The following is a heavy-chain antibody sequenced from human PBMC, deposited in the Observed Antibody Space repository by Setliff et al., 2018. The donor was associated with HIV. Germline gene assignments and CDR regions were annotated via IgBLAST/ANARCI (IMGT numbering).Heavy chain of an antibody. V-gene: IGHV4-59*01. Sequence: PSETLSLTCTVSDGSFSSDYWTWIRQTPGKGLEWIGYIYYSGSTKYNPSLTSRVTISVDTSKNHFSLKLTSVTAADTAVYYCARAEMATIVAFDIWGQGTMVTDS. CDR3: ARAEMATIVAFDI. CDR1: DGSFSSDY. CDR2: IYYSGST. J-gene: IGHJ3*02. D-gene: IGHD5-12*01.